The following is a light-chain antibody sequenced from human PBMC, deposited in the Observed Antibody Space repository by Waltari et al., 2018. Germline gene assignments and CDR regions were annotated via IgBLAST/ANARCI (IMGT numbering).Light chain of an antibody. CDR2: AAS. CDR3: QQSYSMPYT. J-gene: IGKJ2*01. Sequence: DIQMTQSPSSLSASVGDRVTSTCRASQTISSYLNWYQQKQGKAPKLLIYAASTLQSGVPSRFSGSGSGTDFTLTISSLQPEDFATYYCQQSYSMPYTFGQGTNLEIK. V-gene: IGKV1-39*01. CDR1: QTISSY.